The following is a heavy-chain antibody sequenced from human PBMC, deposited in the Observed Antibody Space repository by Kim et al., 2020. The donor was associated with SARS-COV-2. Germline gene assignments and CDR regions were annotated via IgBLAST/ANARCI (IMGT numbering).Heavy chain of an antibody. J-gene: IGHJ5*02. CDR2: ISSSSSYI. CDR1: GFTFSSYS. CDR3: ARDRWEQTGWLDP. D-gene: IGHD1-26*01. Sequence: GGSLRLSCAASGFTFSSYSMNWVRQAPGKGLEWVSSISSSSSYIYYADSVKGRFTISRDNAKNSLYLQMNSLRAEDTAVYYCARDRWEQTGWLDPWGQGTLVTVSS. V-gene: IGHV3-21*01.